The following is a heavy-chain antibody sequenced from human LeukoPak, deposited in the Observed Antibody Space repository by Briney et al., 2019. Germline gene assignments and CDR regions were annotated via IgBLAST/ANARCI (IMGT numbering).Heavy chain of an antibody. CDR1: GGSISSYY. V-gene: IGHV4-59*06. CDR3: ARGDSSGYYAAFDI. J-gene: IGHJ3*02. Sequence: SETLSLTCTVSGGSISSYYWSWIRQHPGKGLEWVGYIYYSGSTYYNPSLKSRVTISVDTSKNQFSLKLSSVTAADTAVYYCARGDSSGYYAAFDIWGQGTMVTVSS. D-gene: IGHD3-22*01. CDR2: IYYSGST.